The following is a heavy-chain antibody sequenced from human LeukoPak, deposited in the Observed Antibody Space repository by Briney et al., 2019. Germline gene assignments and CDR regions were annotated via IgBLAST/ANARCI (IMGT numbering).Heavy chain of an antibody. Sequence: SQTLSLTCAISGDSVSSNSAAWNWIRQSPSRGLEWLGRTYYRSKWYNDCAVSVKSRITINPDTSKNQFSLQLNSVTLEDTAVYYCARSLVDSSSWYFDYWGQGTLVTVSS. CDR2: TYYRSKWYN. CDR1: GDSVSSNSAA. J-gene: IGHJ4*02. V-gene: IGHV6-1*01. CDR3: ARSLVDSSSWYFDY. D-gene: IGHD6-13*01.